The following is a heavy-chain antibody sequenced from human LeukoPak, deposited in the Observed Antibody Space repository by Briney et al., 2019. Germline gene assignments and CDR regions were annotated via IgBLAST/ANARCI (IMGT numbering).Heavy chain of an antibody. D-gene: IGHD4-17*01. Sequence: GGSLRLSCAASGFTFSSYPMHWVRQAPGKGLEWVAVISYDGSNKYYADSVKGRFTISRDNSKNTLYLQMNSLRGEDTAVYYCARAVGWPYGDLGVDYWGQGILVTVSS. V-gene: IGHV3-30*04. J-gene: IGHJ4*02. CDR1: GFTFSSYP. CDR3: ARAVGWPYGDLGVDY. CDR2: ISYDGSNK.